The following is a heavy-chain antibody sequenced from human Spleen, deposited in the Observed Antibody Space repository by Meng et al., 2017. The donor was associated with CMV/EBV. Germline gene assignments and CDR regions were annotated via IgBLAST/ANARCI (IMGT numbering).Heavy chain of an antibody. CDR3: ARDGGSTFFDY. CDR1: GFTVSSNY. CDR2: INGDATRT. Sequence: GESLKISCAASGFTVSSNYMSWVRQAPGKGLEWVSRINGDATRTSYVDSVEGRFTITRDNAKNTVHLQMNSLGVEDTAVYYCARDGGSTFFDYWGQGVLVTVSS. D-gene: IGHD1-26*01. V-gene: IGHV3-74*01. J-gene: IGHJ4*02.